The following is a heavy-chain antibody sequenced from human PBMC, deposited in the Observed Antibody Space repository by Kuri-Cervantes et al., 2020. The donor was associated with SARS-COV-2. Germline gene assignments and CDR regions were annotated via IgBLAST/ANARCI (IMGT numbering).Heavy chain of an antibody. V-gene: IGHV3-13*01. CDR2: IGTAGDT. CDR1: GFTVSSNY. CDR3: ARDHSLNIVVVPGNMDV. D-gene: IGHD2-2*01. Sequence: GESLKISCAASGFTVSSNYMSWVRQAPGKGLEWVSAIGTAGDTYYPGSVKGRFTISRKNAKNSLYLQMNSLRAEDTAVYYCARDHSLNIVVVPGNMDVWGKGTTVTVSS. J-gene: IGHJ6*03.